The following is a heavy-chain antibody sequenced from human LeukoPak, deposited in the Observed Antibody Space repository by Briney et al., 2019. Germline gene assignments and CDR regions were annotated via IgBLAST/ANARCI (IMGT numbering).Heavy chain of an antibody. V-gene: IGHV4-59*01. CDR1: GGSISSYY. CDR2: IYYSGST. Sequence: PSETLSLTCTVAGGSISSYYWSWIRQPPGKGLEWIGYIYYSGSTNYNPSLKSRVTISVDTSKNQFSLKLSSVTAADTAVYYCSRGAGSGSNVLRFFEWLFPEYFDYWGQGTLVTVSS. J-gene: IGHJ4*02. CDR3: SRGAGSGSNVLRFFEWLFPEYFDY. D-gene: IGHD3-3*01.